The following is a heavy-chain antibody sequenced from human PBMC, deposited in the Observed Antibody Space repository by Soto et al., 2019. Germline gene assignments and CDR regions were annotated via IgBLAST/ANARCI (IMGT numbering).Heavy chain of an antibody. CDR3: VRVGYAYGNDP. V-gene: IGHV3-11*01. CDR1: GSTFSDYY. J-gene: IGHJ5*02. D-gene: IGHD3-10*01. Sequence: QVQLVESGGGLVKPGGSLRLSCAASGSTFSDYYMSWIRQAPGKGLEWVSYISPSGGTIYYADSVKGRFTLSRDNAKNSLYLQMNSLRAEDTAVYHCVRVGYAYGNDPWGQGTLVAVSS. CDR2: ISPSGGTI.